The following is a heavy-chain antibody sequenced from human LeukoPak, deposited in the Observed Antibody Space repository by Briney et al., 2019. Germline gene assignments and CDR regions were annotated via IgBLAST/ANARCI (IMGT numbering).Heavy chain of an antibody. CDR1: GLTFSSYW. CDR3: ARDSTLSNY. J-gene: IGHJ4*02. CDR2: IKYDGSET. V-gene: IGHV3-7*04. Sequence: GGSLRLSCAASGLTFSSYWMTWVRQAPGKGLEWVATIKYDGSETYHVDSVRGRFSISRDNAKNSLYLQMNSLSAEDTAVYYCARDSTLSNYWGQGTLVTVSS. D-gene: IGHD3-16*01.